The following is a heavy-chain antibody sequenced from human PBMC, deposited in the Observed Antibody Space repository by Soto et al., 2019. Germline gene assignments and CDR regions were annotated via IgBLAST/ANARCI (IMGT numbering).Heavy chain of an antibody. CDR1: GYTFTGYY. J-gene: IGHJ6*02. CDR3: ARPALNYYDSSGRTYYGMDV. V-gene: IGHV1-69*01. Sequence: ASVKFYCKASGYTFTGYYMHWVRQAPGQGLEWMGGIIPIFGTANYAQKFQGRVTITADESTSTAYMELSSLRSEDTAVYYCARPALNYYDSSGRTYYGMDVWGQGTTVTVSS. D-gene: IGHD3-22*01. CDR2: IIPIFGTA.